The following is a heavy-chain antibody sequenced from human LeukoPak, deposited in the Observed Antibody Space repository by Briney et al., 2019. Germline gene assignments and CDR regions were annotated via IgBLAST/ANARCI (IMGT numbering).Heavy chain of an antibody. J-gene: IGHJ6*03. CDR1: GYSFTSYW. Sequence: GESLKISCKGSGYSFTSYWIGWVRQMPGKGLEWMGIIYPGDSDTRYSPSFQGQVTISADKSITTAYLQWGSLKASDTAMYYCARHHYYYYMDVWGKGTTVTISS. V-gene: IGHV5-51*01. CDR3: ARHHYYYYMDV. CDR2: IYPGDSDT.